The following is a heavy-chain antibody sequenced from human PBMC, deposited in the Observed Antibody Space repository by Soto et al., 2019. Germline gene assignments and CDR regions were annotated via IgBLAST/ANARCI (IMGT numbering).Heavy chain of an antibody. Sequence: ASVKVACNAYGGTFRGYRINWVRQAPGQRLAWMGWINPDNGTTKSSQKFQGRVIITRDTSASTAYMDLSSLRSEDTAGYYCARGIATGQLDPWGQGTLVTVSS. J-gene: IGHJ5*02. CDR1: GGTFRGYR. V-gene: IGHV1-3*01. CDR2: INPDNGTT. D-gene: IGHD2-15*01. CDR3: ARGIATGQLDP.